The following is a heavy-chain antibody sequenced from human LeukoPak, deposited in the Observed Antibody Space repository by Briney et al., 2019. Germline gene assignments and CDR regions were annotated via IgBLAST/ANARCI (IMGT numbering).Heavy chain of an antibody. V-gene: IGHV3-21*01. J-gene: IGHJ3*02. D-gene: IGHD2-15*01. CDR3: ARGEVVVVAATGDAFDI. CDR2: ISSSSSYI. Sequence: PGGSLRLSCAASGFTFSSYSMNWVRQAPGKGLEWVSSISSSSSYIYYADSVKGRFTISRDNAKNSLYLQMNSLRAEDTAVYYCARGEVVVVAATGDAFDIWGQGTMVTVSS. CDR1: GFTFSSYS.